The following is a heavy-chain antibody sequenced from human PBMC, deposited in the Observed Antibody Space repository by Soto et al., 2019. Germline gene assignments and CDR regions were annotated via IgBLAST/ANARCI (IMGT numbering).Heavy chain of an antibody. J-gene: IGHJ4*02. CDR3: ARTYSKYFSSSEGDY. D-gene: IGHD6-6*01. Sequence: ASVKVSCKASDYTFTNYGLSWVRQAPGRGLEWMGWISAYNGDTNSAQRLQGRLTMTTDTSTSTAYMELRSLRSDDTAVYYCARTYSKYFSSSEGDYWGQGTLVTVSS. CDR2: ISAYNGDT. V-gene: IGHV1-18*01. CDR1: DYTFTNYG.